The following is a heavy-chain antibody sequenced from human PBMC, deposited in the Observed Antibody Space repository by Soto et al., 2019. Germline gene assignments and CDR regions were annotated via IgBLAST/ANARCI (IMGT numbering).Heavy chain of an antibody. D-gene: IGHD2-21*02. Sequence: EVQLVESGGGLVKPGESLRLSCAASGFSLSNVWMNWVRQAPGKGLEWVGRIKSESDGGTTGYGAPVRGRFTISRDDSSNPMYPQKNSLRTDDPAVYYCTTFTGVTGNENWGQGALVTVSS. CDR1: GFSLSNVW. V-gene: IGHV3-15*07. J-gene: IGHJ4*01. CDR2: IKSESDGGTT. CDR3: TTFTGVTGNEN.